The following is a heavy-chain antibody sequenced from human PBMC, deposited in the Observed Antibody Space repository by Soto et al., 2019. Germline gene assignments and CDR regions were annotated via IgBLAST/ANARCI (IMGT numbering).Heavy chain of an antibody. CDR3: ARVKVYYDSGGYYSHEGYFDY. D-gene: IGHD3-22*01. Sequence: QVQLVQSGAEVKKPGSSVKVSCKASGGTFSSYAISWVRQAPGQGLEWMGGIIPIFGTANYAQKFQGRVTITADESTSTAYMELSSLRSEDTAVYYCARVKVYYDSGGYYSHEGYFDYWGQGTLVTVSS. CDR2: IIPIFGTA. J-gene: IGHJ4*02. V-gene: IGHV1-69*01. CDR1: GGTFSSYA.